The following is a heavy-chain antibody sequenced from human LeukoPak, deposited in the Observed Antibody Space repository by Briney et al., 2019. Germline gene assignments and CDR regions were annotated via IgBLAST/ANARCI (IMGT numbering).Heavy chain of an antibody. CDR3: AKQKKHYQRLVRGYYFDY. J-gene: IGHJ4*02. Sequence: GGSLRLSCAASGFTFSSYAMSWVRQAPGKGLEWVSAISGGGGSTYYADSVKGRFTISRDNSKNTLYLQMNSLRAEDTAVYYCAKQKKHYQRLVRGYYFDYWGQGTLVTVSS. CDR1: GFTFSSYA. V-gene: IGHV3-23*01. D-gene: IGHD6-19*01. CDR2: ISGGGGST.